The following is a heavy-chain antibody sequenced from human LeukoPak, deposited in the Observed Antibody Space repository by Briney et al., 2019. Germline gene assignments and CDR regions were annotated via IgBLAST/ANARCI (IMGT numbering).Heavy chain of an antibody. CDR3: ARERREVPQPYIVVVPAAFGYFDY. CDR2: IYHSGST. Sequence: SETLSLTCAVSGGSISSGGYSWSWIRQPPGKGLEWIGYIYHSGSTYYNPSLKSRVTISVDRSKNQFSLKLSSVTAADTAVYYCARERREVPQPYIVVVPAAFGYFDYWGQGTLVTVSS. J-gene: IGHJ4*02. V-gene: IGHV4-30-2*01. D-gene: IGHD2-2*01. CDR1: GGSISSGGYS.